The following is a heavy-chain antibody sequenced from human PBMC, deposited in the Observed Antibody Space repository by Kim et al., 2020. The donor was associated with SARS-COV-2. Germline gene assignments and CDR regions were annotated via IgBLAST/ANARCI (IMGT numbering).Heavy chain of an antibody. Sequence: AEYVKGRFSRSRDNSKNALNLQMKSLRAEDTAVYVCAKDQWYSGGPDELWGQGTLVTVSS. J-gene: IGHJ4*02. D-gene: IGHD1-26*01. V-gene: IGHV3-23*01. CDR3: AKDQWYSGGPDEL.